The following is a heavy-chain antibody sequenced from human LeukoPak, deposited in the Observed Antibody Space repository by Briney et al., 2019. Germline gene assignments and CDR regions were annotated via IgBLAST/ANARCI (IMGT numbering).Heavy chain of an antibody. J-gene: IGHJ4*02. V-gene: IGHV1-2*02. Sequence: ASVKVSCKASGYTFTGYYMHWVRQAPGQGLEWMGWINPNSGGTNYAQKFQGRVTMTRDTSISTAYMEMSRLRSDDTAVYYCARALWFGELFCDYWGQGTLVTVSS. CDR1: GYTFTGYY. D-gene: IGHD3-10*01. CDR3: ARALWFGELFCDY. CDR2: INPNSGGT.